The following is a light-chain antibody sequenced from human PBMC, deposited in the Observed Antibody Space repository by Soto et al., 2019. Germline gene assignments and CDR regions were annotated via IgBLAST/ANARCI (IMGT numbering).Light chain of an antibody. CDR3: SSYAGSNNLV. V-gene: IGLV2-8*01. CDR1: SSDVGNYNY. CDR2: EVT. J-gene: IGLJ2*01. Sequence: QSALTQPPSASGSPGQSVTISCTGTSSDVGNYNYVSWYQQHPGKAPKLIIYEVTERPSGVPDRFSGSKSGNTASLTVSGLQAEDEGDYYCSSYAGSNNLVFGGGTKVTVL.